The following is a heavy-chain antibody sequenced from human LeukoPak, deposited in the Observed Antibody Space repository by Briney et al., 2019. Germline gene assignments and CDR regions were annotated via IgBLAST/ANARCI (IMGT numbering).Heavy chain of an antibody. CDR1: GYTFTNYW. CDR2: IYPRDSDT. Sequence: GESLKISCKGSGYTFTNYWIGWVRQMPGKGLEYMGIIYPRDSDTRYSPSFEGQVTISADKSTSTAYLQWSSLKASDTAMYFCARKFCSSTTCYVAFDMWGQGTMVTVSS. D-gene: IGHD2-2*01. CDR3: ARKFCSSTTCYVAFDM. J-gene: IGHJ3*02. V-gene: IGHV5-51*01.